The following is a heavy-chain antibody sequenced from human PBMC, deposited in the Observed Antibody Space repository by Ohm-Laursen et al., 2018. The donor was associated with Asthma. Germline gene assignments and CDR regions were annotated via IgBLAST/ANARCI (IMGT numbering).Heavy chain of an antibody. D-gene: IGHD6-6*01. J-gene: IGHJ6*02. V-gene: IGHV3-23*01. CDR1: GFTFISYA. CDR3: AKDVGSSIAAPTGYGMDV. CDR2: ISGSGGST. Sequence: SLRLSCPASGFTFISYAMSWVRQAPGKGLEWVSAISGSGGSTYYADSVKGRFTISRDNSKNTLYLQMNSLRAEDTAVYYCAKDVGSSIAAPTGYGMDVWGQGTTVTVSS.